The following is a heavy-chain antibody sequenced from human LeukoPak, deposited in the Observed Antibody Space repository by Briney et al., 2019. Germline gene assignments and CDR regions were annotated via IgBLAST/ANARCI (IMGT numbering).Heavy chain of an antibody. CDR1: GFTFSSYS. Sequence: GGSLRLSCAASGFTFSSYSMNWVRQAPGKGLEWVSSISSSSSYIYYADSVRGRFTISRDNAKNSLYLQMNSLRAEDTAVYYCARPVDYSSTSDAFDIWGQGTMVTVSS. V-gene: IGHV3-21*01. CDR2: ISSSSSYI. D-gene: IGHD6-6*01. J-gene: IGHJ3*02. CDR3: ARPVDYSSTSDAFDI.